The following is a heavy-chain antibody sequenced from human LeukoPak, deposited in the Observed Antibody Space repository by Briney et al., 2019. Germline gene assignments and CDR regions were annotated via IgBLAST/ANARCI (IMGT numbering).Heavy chain of an antibody. CDR2: VYTSGSA. CDR3: AGGELLLF. CDR1: GGSISNYY. J-gene: IGHJ4*02. V-gene: IGHV4-4*07. D-gene: IGHD3-10*01. Sequence: SETLSLTCTVSGGSISNYYWGWIRQPAGKGLEWIGRVYTSGSANYNPSLKRRVTMSVDTSKNQFSLRLTSLTAADTAVYYCAGGELLLFWGQGTLVTVSS.